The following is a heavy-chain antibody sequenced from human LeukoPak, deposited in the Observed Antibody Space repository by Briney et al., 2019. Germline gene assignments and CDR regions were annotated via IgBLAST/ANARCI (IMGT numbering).Heavy chain of an antibody. Sequence: SGTLSLTCGVSGGTISNTNWWSWVRQPPGQGLEWIGEISLSGPTNYTPSLKSRVTVSLDKSKNHLSLNLTYVTAADTAVYYCSRENGAFSPFGYWGQGTLVTVPS. V-gene: IGHV4-4*02. D-gene: IGHD2-8*01. CDR2: ISLSGPT. CDR1: GGTISNTNW. J-gene: IGHJ4*02. CDR3: SRENGAFSPFGY.